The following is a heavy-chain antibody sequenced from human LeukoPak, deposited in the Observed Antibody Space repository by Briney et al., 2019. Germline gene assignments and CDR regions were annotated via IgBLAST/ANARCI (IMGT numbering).Heavy chain of an antibody. CDR3: QLWSHLRGFDS. Sequence: PSETLSLTCTVPGASISGCYWSWIRQPPGKGLEWIGSIYYSGTTNYNPSLKSRVAMSVDTSKNQFSLKLSSVTAADTAVYYCQLWSHLRGFDSWGQGTLVTVSS. J-gene: IGHJ4*02. CDR1: GASISGCY. V-gene: IGHV4-59*08. D-gene: IGHD2-21*01. CDR2: IYYSGTT.